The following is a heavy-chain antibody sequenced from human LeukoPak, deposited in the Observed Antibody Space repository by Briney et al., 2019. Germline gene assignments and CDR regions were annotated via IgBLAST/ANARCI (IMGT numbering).Heavy chain of an antibody. CDR3: ARRGAL. V-gene: IGHV4-39*01. CDR1: GGSISSSSYY. CDR2: IYYSWST. D-gene: IGHD4/OR15-4a*01. J-gene: IGHJ4*02. Sequence: SGTLSLTCTVSGGSISSSSYYWGWIRQPPGKGLEWIGSIYYSWSTYYNPSLKNRVTISVHTSKNQFSLKLSSVTAADTAVYYCARRGALWGQGTLVIVSS.